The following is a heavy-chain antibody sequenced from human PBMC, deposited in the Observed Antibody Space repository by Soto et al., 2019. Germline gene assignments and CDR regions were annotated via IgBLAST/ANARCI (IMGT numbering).Heavy chain of an antibody. V-gene: IGHV3-30-3*01. CDR2: ISYDGSNK. D-gene: IGHD6-13*01. CDR1: GFTFSSYA. Sequence: GSLRLSCAASGFTFSSYAMHWVRQAPGKGLEWVAVISYDGSNKYYADSVKGRFTISRDNSKNTLYLQMNSLRAEDTAVYYCARGGKPYSREWFDPWGQGTLVTVSS. CDR3: ARGGKPYSREWFDP. J-gene: IGHJ5*02.